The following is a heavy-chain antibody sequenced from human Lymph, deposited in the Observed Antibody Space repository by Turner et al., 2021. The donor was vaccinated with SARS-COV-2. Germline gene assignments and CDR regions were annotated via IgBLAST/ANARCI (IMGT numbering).Heavy chain of an antibody. CDR3: ARVLWLRGMFGF. Sequence: QVHQAESGGGAVKPGRSLRFSCVASGFTSSTYAMHWFRQAPGKGLEWVAVISYDGSNKYCGNSVEGRFTFSRGTSKHTLYLQMNSLRAGDTAVYYCARVLWLRGMFGFWGQGTLVTVSS. J-gene: IGHJ4*02. D-gene: IGHD5-18*01. CDR2: ISYDGSNK. V-gene: IGHV3-30-3*01. CDR1: GFTSSTYA.